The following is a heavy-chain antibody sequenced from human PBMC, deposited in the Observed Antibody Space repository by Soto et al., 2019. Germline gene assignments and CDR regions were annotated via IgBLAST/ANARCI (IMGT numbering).Heavy chain of an antibody. D-gene: IGHD1-26*01. CDR3: ARDHVVGAPAGWFDP. Sequence: SATLSLTCADSISSISSCSYWGWIRQPPGKGLECIVRIYTRGSTNYNPSITSRVTMSVDTSKNQYSLKLSSVTAADTAVDYCARDHVVGAPAGWFDPGGQGTLVAGSA. J-gene: IGHJ5*02. CDR2: IYTRGST. V-gene: IGHV4-38-2*02. CDR1: ISSISSCSY.